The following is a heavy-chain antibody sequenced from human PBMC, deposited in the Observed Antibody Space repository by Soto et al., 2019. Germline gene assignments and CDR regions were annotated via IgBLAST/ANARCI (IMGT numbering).Heavy chain of an antibody. CDR2: INAGNGNT. Sequence: QVQLVQSGAEEKKPGASVKVSCKASGYTFTSYAMHWVRQAPGQRLEWMGWINAGNGNTKYSKKFQGRVTITRDTSASTAYRERSSLGSEDTAGYYCARSIVVVTALDYWGRGTLVTVSS. D-gene: IGHD2-21*02. V-gene: IGHV1-3*05. J-gene: IGHJ4*02. CDR3: ARSIVVVTALDY. CDR1: GYTFTSYA.